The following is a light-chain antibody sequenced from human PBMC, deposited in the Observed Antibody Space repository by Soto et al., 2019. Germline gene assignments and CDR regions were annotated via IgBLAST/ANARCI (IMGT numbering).Light chain of an antibody. J-gene: IGKJ5*01. CDR1: QSVSNN. V-gene: IGKV3-15*01. CDR2: GAS. CDR3: QQANSIWIT. Sequence: IVMQQYPDTLSVTPGESAPLSCRASQSVSNNLAWYQQKPGQAPRLLIYGASTRATGIPARFSGSGSGTEFTLTISSLQSEDFATYYCQQANSIWITSAQRARLEIK.